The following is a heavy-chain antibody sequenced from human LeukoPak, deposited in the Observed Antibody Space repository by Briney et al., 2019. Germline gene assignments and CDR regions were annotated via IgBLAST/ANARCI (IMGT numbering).Heavy chain of an antibody. CDR3: ASHPRDFWSGYSVYFDY. Sequence: PGGSLRLSCAASGFTFSSYEMNWVRQAPGKGLEWVSYISSSGSTIYYADSVKGRFTISRDNAKNSLYLQMNSLRAEDTAVYYCASHPRDFWSGYSVYFDYWGQGTPVTVSS. V-gene: IGHV3-48*03. CDR2: ISSSGSTI. D-gene: IGHD3-3*01. CDR1: GFTFSSYE. J-gene: IGHJ4*02.